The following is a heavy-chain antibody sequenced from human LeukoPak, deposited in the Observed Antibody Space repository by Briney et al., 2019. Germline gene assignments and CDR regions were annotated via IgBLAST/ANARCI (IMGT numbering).Heavy chain of an antibody. CDR2: IKQDGSEK. V-gene: IGHV3-7*01. D-gene: IGHD2-21*01. J-gene: IGHJ6*03. CDR3: ARDRDGYYMDV. Sequence: WIRQSPGKGLEWVANIKQDGSEKHYVDSVKGRFTISRDNAKNSLYLQMNSLRAEDTAVYYCARDRDGYYMDVWGKGTTVTISS.